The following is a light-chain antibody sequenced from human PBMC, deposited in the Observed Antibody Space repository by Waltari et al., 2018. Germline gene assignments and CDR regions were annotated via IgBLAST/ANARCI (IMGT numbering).Light chain of an antibody. CDR2: EVT. CDR1: SSDVGAYNF. V-gene: IGLV2-8*01. J-gene: IGLJ2*01. CDR3: SSYGGTNNCVL. Sequence: QSALTQPPSASGSPGQSITISCTGTSSDVGAYNFVSWYQQYPGRAPKVLIYEVTQRPSGVPDRFAGSKAGNTASLTVSGLQAEDEADYYCSSYGGTNNCVLFGGGTKLTVL.